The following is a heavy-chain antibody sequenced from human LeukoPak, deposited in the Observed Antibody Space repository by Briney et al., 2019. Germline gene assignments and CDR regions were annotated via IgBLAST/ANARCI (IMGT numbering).Heavy chain of an antibody. V-gene: IGHV1-18*01. CDR1: GYTFTSYG. Sequence: ASVKVSCKASGYTFTSYGISWVRQAPGQGLERMGWISAYNGNTNYAQKLQGRVTMTTDTSTSTAYMELRSLRSDDTAVYYCARDSPLEGEAMASPIDYWGQGTLVTVSS. J-gene: IGHJ4*02. CDR3: ARDSPLEGEAMASPIDY. CDR2: ISAYNGNT. D-gene: IGHD5-18*01.